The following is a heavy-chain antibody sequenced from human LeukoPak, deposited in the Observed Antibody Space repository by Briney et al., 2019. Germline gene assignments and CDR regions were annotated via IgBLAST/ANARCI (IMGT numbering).Heavy chain of an antibody. CDR3: ASHAQNFDY. V-gene: IGHV3-48*01. J-gene: IGHJ4*02. CDR1: GFTFSSYG. CDR2: ISSSSSTI. Sequence: GGTLRLSCAASGFTFSSYGMNWVRQAPGKGLEWVSYISSSSSTIYYADSVKGRFTISRDNAKNSLYLQMNSLRAEDTAVYYCASHAQNFDYWGQGTLVTVSS.